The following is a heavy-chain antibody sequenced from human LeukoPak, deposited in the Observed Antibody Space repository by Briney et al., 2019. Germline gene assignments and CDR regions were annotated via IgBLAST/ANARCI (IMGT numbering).Heavy chain of an antibody. CDR2: ISAYNGNT. Sequence: GASVKVSCKASGYTFTSYGISWVRQAPGQGLEWMGWISAYNGNTNYAQKLQGRVTMTTDTSTSTAYMELRSLRSDDTAVYYCARDPGLYYDFWSGYPTPYFDYGGQGTLVTVSS. CDR3: ARDPGLYYDFWSGYPTPYFDY. J-gene: IGHJ4*02. V-gene: IGHV1-18*01. CDR1: GYTFTSYG. D-gene: IGHD3-3*01.